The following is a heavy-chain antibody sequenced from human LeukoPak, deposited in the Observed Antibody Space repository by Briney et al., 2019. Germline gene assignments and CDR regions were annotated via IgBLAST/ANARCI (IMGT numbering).Heavy chain of an antibody. J-gene: IGHJ4*02. Sequence: GGSLRLSCAASGFTFSSYGMDWVRQAPGKGLEWVAFIRYDGSNKYYADSVKGRFTISRDNSKNTLYLQMNSLRAEDTAVYYCAKDRRGSYTFDYWGQGTLVTVSS. D-gene: IGHD1-26*01. CDR2: IRYDGSNK. V-gene: IGHV3-30*02. CDR1: GFTFSSYG. CDR3: AKDRRGSYTFDY.